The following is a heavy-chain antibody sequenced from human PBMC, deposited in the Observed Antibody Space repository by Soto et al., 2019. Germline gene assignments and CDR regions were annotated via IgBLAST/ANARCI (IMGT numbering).Heavy chain of an antibody. D-gene: IGHD5-18*01. V-gene: IGHV3-48*02. CDR3: ARTRGHCSDTAMGCYGMDV. Sequence: QSGGSLRLSCAASGFTFSSYSMNWVRQAPGKGLEWVSYISSSSSTIYYADSVKGRFTISRDNAKNSLYLQMNSLRDEDTAVYYCARTRGHCSDTAMGCYGMDVWGQGTTVTVSS. J-gene: IGHJ6*02. CDR1: GFTFSSYS. CDR2: ISSSSSTI.